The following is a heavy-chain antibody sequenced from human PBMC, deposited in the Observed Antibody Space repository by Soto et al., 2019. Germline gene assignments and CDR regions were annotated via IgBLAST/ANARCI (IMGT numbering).Heavy chain of an antibody. J-gene: IGHJ5*02. Sequence: QVQLVQSGAEVKKPGSSVKGSCKASGYTFTSYGIRWVRQAPGQGLERMGWISAYNGNTNYAQKLQGRVTMTTDTSTSRAYMELRSLRSDDTAVYYCASRGYVDWNELYPWGQGTLVTVSS. V-gene: IGHV1-18*04. CDR1: GYTFTSYG. CDR2: ISAYNGNT. D-gene: IGHD1-1*01. CDR3: ASRGYVDWNELYP.